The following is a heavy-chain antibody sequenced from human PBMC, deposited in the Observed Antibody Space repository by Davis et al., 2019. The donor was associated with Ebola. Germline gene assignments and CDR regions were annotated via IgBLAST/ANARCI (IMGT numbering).Heavy chain of an antibody. J-gene: IGHJ4*02. V-gene: IGHV3-73*01. CDR1: GFTFSGSA. CDR3: TSDDTSIAAAGADY. Sequence: ESLKISCAASGFTFSGSAMHWVRQASGKGLEWVGRIRSKANSYATAYAASVKGRFTISRDDSKNTAYLQMNSLKTEDTAVYYCTSDDTSIAAAGADYWGQGTLVTVSS. CDR2: IRSKANSYAT. D-gene: IGHD6-13*01.